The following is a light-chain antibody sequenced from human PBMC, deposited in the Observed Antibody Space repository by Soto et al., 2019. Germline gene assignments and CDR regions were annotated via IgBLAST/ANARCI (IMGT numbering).Light chain of an antibody. CDR1: SSDVGSYNL. V-gene: IGLV2-23*02. J-gene: IGLJ1*01. CDR3: CSYAGRNTVYV. Sequence: QSALTQPASVSGSPGQSITISYTGTSSDVGSYNLVSWYQQHPGKAPQLIIYEVNKRPSGVSNRFSGSKSGNTASLTISGLQAEDEADYYCCSYAGRNTVYVFGGGTKLTVL. CDR2: EVN.